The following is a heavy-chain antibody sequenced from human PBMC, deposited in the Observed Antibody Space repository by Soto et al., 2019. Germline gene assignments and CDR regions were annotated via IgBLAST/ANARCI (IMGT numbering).Heavy chain of an antibody. Sequence: QVQLVESGGGVVQPGRSLRLSCAASGFTFSSYGMHWVRQAPGKGLEWVAVISYDGSNKYYADSVKGRFTISRDNSKITLYLQMNSLRAEDTAVYYCAKFQTHLTTVTTGDYWGQGTLVTVSS. CDR3: AKFQTHLTTVTTGDY. CDR1: GFTFSSYG. D-gene: IGHD4-4*01. J-gene: IGHJ4*02. CDR2: ISYDGSNK. V-gene: IGHV3-30*18.